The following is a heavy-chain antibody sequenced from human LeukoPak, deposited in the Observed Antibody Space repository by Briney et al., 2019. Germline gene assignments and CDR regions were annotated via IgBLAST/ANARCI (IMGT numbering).Heavy chain of an antibody. V-gene: IGHV4-4*07. CDR2: IYTSGST. CDR1: GVSISSYY. CDR3: AREFFGARAFQY. J-gene: IGHJ4*02. D-gene: IGHD3-3*01. Sequence: SETLSLTCTVSGVSISSYYWTWIRQSAGKGLEWIGRIYTSGSTYYNPSLKSRVSMSVDTSKNQFSLKLSSVTAADTAVYYCAREFFGARAFQYWGQGILVTVSS.